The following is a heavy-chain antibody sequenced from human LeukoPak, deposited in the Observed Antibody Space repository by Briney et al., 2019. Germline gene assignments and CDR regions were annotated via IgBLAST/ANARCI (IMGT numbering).Heavy chain of an antibody. Sequence: SETLSLTCTVSGGSISSGGYYWSWIRQHPGKGLEWIGYIYYSGSTYYNPSLKSRVTISVDTSKNQFSLKLSSVTAADTAVYYCARSQLDNVMYYWGQGTLVTVSS. V-gene: IGHV4-31*03. D-gene: IGHD3-16*01. J-gene: IGHJ4*02. CDR1: GGSISSGGYY. CDR3: ARSQLDNVMYY. CDR2: IYYSGST.